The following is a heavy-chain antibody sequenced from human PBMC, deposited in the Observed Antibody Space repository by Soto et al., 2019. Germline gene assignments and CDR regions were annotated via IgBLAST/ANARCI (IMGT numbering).Heavy chain of an antibody. D-gene: IGHD3-22*01. CDR2: IIPIFGTA. J-gene: IGHJ4*02. CDR3: ASHYDSSGYYYRGLDY. Sequence: QVQLVQSGAEVKKPGSSVKVSCKASGGTFSSYAISWVRQAPGQGLEWMGGIIPIFGTADYAQKFQGRVTITADESTSTVSMELSSLRSEDTAVYYCASHYDSSGYYYRGLDYWGQGTLVTVSS. CDR1: GGTFSSYA. V-gene: IGHV1-69*12.